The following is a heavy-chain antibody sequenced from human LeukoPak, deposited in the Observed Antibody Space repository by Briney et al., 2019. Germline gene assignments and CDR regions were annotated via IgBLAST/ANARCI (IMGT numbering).Heavy chain of an antibody. Sequence: GGALRLSCGASGFAFRNCDTQCLRQAPGKGLEWVTVISYDGTNKYYADSVKGRFTISRDNSKNTLHLQMNSLRAEDTAVYYCAKDDRGNEAPFDYWGQGTLVTVSS. V-gene: IGHV3-30*18. CDR1: GFAFRNCD. CDR2: ISYDGTNK. J-gene: IGHJ4*02. CDR3: AKDDRGNEAPFDY.